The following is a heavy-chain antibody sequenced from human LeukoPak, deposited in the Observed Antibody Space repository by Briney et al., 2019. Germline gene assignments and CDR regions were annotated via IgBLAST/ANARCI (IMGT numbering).Heavy chain of an antibody. CDR1: GGSISTSSYY. D-gene: IGHD3-10*01. CDR2: IYYSGNT. J-gene: IGHJ6*03. CDR3: ASGFGPGYYYYMDV. Sequence: SETLSLTCTVSGGSISTSSYYWAWIRQPPGKGLEWTGSIYYSGNTYYNSSLESRVTISVDTSDKHFSLELTSVTAAGTAVYYCASGFGPGYYYYMDVWGKGITVTVSS. V-gene: IGHV4-39*01.